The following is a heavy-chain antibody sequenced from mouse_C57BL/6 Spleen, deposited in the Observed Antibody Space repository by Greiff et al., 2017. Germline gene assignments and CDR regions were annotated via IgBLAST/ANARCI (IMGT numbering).Heavy chain of an antibody. CDR3: ARSDYGSPFDY. J-gene: IGHJ2*01. CDR1: GYTFTSYW. CDR2: IHPNSGST. V-gene: IGHV1-64*01. Sequence: QVQLKQPGAELVKPGASVKLSCKASGYTFTSYWMHWVKQRPGQGLEWIGMIHPNSGSTNYNEKFKSKATLTVDKSSSTAYMQLSSLTSEDSAVYYCARSDYGSPFDYWGQGTTLTVSS. D-gene: IGHD1-1*01.